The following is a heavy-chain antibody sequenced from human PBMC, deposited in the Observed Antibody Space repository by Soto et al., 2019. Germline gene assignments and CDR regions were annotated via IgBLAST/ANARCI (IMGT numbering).Heavy chain of an antibody. CDR2: IYYSGST. Sequence: TSETLSLTCTVSGGSISSSSYYWGWIRQPPGKGLEWIGSIYYSGSTYYNPSLKSRVTISVDTSKNQFSLKLSSVTAADTAVYYCARDYGVYYYDSSGYSKRGAFDIWGQGTMVTVSS. CDR1: GGSISSSSYY. J-gene: IGHJ3*02. D-gene: IGHD3-22*01. V-gene: IGHV4-39*02. CDR3: ARDYGVYYYDSSGYSKRGAFDI.